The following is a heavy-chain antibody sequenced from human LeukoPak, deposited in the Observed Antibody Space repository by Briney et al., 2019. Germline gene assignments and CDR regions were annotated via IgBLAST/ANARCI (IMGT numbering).Heavy chain of an antibody. D-gene: IGHD3-22*01. Sequence: GESLKISCKGSGYSFTSYWIGWVRPMPGKGLEWMGIIYPGDSDTRYSPSFQGQVTISADKSISTAYLQWSGLKASDTAMYYCARHPDSSGYMYYFDYWGQGTLVTVSS. CDR2: IYPGDSDT. CDR3: ARHPDSSGYMYYFDY. V-gene: IGHV5-51*01. CDR1: GYSFTSYW. J-gene: IGHJ4*02.